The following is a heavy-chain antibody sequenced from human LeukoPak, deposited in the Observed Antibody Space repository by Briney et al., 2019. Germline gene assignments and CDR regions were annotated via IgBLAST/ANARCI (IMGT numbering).Heavy chain of an antibody. J-gene: IGHJ4*02. CDR2: ISAYNGNT. CDR3: ARDLRMVRGVMMGY. V-gene: IGHV1-18*01. D-gene: IGHD3-10*01. CDR1: GCTFTSYG. Sequence: ASVKVSCKASGCTFTSYGISWVRQAPGQGLEWMGWISAYNGNTNYAQKLQGRVTMTTDTSTSTAYMELRSLRSDDTAVYYCARDLRMVRGVMMGYWGQGTLVTVSS.